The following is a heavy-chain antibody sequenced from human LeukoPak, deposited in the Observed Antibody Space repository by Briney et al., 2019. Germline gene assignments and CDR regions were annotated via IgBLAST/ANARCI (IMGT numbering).Heavy chain of an antibody. D-gene: IGHD3-22*01. Sequence: GESLKISCKGSGYSFTSYWIGWVRQLPGKGLEWMGIIYPGDSDTRYSPSFQGQVTISADKPISTAYLQWSSLKASDTAMYYCARSTDSSGYYYVYWGQGTLVTVSS. V-gene: IGHV5-51*04. CDR2: IYPGDSDT. CDR3: ARSTDSSGYYYVY. J-gene: IGHJ4*02. CDR1: GYSFTSYW.